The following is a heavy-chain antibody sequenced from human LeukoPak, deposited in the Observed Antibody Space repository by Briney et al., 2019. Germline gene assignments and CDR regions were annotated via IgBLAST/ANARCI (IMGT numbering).Heavy chain of an antibody. CDR3: ARGMGGYGGYDY. D-gene: IGHD5-12*01. CDR2: IYSGGSS. J-gene: IGHJ4*02. CDR1: GFTVSSNY. V-gene: IGHV3-66*01. Sequence: GGSLRLSCAASGFTVSSNYMSWVRQAPGKGLEWVSVIYSGGSSYYADSVKGRFTISRDDSKNTVYLQMNSLRVEDTAVYYCARGMGGYGGYDYWGQGTLVTVSS.